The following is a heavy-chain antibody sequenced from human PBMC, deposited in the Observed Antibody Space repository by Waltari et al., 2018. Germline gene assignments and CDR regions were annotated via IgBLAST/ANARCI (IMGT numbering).Heavy chain of an antibody. CDR1: GFTFSSYA. CDR2: ISGSGGST. CDR3: ASSGGSGWNWFDP. D-gene: IGHD6-19*01. J-gene: IGHJ5*02. Sequence: EVQLLESGGGLVQPGGSLRLSCAASGFTFSSYAMSWVRQAPGKGLEWVSAISGSGGSTYYADSVKGRFTISRDNAKNMLYLQMNSLRVEDTAVYYCASSGGSGWNWFDPWGQGTLVTVSS. V-gene: IGHV3-23*01.